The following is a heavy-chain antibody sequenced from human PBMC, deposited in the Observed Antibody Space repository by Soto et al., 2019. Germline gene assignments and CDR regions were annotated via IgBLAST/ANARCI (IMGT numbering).Heavy chain of an antibody. CDR1: GGSISRYY. Sequence: ASETLSLTCTVSGGSISRYYWSWIRQPPGKGLEWIGYMYNTGRTVYNPSFKSRVTISVDTSKNQFSLQLDSVTAADTAVYYCARDLWGYCGTDCYPLDVWGQGTTVTVSS. J-gene: IGHJ6*02. CDR3: ARDLWGYCGTDCYPLDV. V-gene: IGHV4-59*01. CDR2: MYNTGRT. D-gene: IGHD2-21*02.